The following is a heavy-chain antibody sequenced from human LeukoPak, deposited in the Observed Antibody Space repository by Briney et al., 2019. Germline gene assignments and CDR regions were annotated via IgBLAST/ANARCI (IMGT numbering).Heavy chain of an antibody. CDR3: VRDVSRRIGMDV. CDR2: ISPVSSYT. J-gene: IGHJ6*02. D-gene: IGHD2/OR15-2a*01. CDR1: GFSFNSYT. V-gene: IGHV3-21*01. Sequence: GGSRRLSCLASGFSFNSYTMNWVREAPGKGLEWVSTISPVSSYTWYAESVKGRFTISRDNPKNSLYLQMDSLRAEDTAVYYCVRDVSRRIGMDVWGQGTTVTVSS.